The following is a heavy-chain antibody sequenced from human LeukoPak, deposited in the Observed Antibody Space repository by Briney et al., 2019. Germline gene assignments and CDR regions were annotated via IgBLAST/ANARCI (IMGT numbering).Heavy chain of an antibody. D-gene: IGHD1-7*01. CDR3: ARDRDWNFEP. CDR2: ISHDGTII. J-gene: IGHJ5*02. CDR1: GFSFSSYV. V-gene: IGHV3-74*03. Sequence: GGSLRLSCAASGFSFSSYVMYWVRQTPGKGPVCVSRISHDGTIITYADSVKGRFTISRDNTKNILFLQMNSLRVEDTAVYYCARDRDWNFEPWGQGTLVTV.